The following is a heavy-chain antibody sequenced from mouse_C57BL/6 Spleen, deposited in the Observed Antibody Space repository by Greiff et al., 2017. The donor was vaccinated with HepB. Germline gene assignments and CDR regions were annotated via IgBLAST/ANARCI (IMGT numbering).Heavy chain of an antibody. CDR3: ARHRNYWDYAMDY. CDR2: ISNLAYSI. Sequence: EVKLMESGGGLVQPGGSLKLSCAASGFTFSDYGMAWVRQAPRKGPEWVAFISNLAYSIYYADTVTGRFTISRENAKNTLYLEMSSLRSEDTAMYYCARHRNYWDYAMDYWGQGTSVTVSS. V-gene: IGHV5-15*01. J-gene: IGHJ4*01. CDR1: GFTFSDYG. D-gene: IGHD2-5*01.